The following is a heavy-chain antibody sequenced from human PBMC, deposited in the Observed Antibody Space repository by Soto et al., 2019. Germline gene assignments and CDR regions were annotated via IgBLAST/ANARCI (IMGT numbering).Heavy chain of an antibody. CDR1: GFTFSNAW. V-gene: IGHV3-15*07. Sequence: GGSLRLSCAASGFTFSNAWMNWVRQAPGKGLEWVGRIKSKTDGGTTDYAAPVKGRFTISRDDSKNTLYLQMNSLKTEDTAVYYCTTDFQRRRDSSGYYYYDYWGQGTLVTVSS. J-gene: IGHJ4*02. CDR2: IKSKTDGGTT. CDR3: TTDFQRRRDSSGYYYYDY. D-gene: IGHD3-22*01.